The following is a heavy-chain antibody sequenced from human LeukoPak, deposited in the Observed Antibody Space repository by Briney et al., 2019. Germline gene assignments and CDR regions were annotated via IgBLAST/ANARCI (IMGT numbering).Heavy chain of an antibody. CDR2: IIPIFGTA. CDR3: ARSAQGSYGYYSDY. V-gene: IGHV1-69*13. Sequence: GASVKVPCKASGGTFSSYAISWVRQAPGQGLEWMGGIIPIFGTANYAQKFQGRVTITADESTSTAYMELSSLRSEDTAVYYCARSAQGSYGYYSDYWGQGTLVTVSS. D-gene: IGHD5-18*01. J-gene: IGHJ4*02. CDR1: GGTFSSYA.